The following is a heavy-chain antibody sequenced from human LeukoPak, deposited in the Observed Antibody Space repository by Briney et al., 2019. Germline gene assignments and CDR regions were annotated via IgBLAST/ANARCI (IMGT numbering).Heavy chain of an antibody. CDR3: AKDVTDDSSGSDY. CDR2: ISGRGGST. CDR1: GFTFSTHD. J-gene: IGHJ4*02. D-gene: IGHD3-22*01. Sequence: PGGSLRLSCEASGFTFSTHDMNWVRQPPGKGLEWVSGISGRGGSTYYADSVKGRFTISRDNFKNTLNLQMESLRAEDTAVYYCAKDVTDDSSGSDYWGQGTLVTVSS. V-gene: IGHV3-23*01.